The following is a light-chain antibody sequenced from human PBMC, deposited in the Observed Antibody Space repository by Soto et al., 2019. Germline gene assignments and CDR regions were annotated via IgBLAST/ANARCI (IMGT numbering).Light chain of an antibody. CDR1: SSDVGSYNL. Sequence: QSALTQPASVSGSPGQSITISCTGTSSDVGSYNLVSWYQQHPGKAPKLMIYEGSKRPSGVSNRFSGSKSGNTASLTISGLQAEDEADYYCCSYAGSSRVFCGVTKLTVL. V-gene: IGLV2-23*01. J-gene: IGLJ2*01. CDR2: EGS. CDR3: CSYAGSSRV.